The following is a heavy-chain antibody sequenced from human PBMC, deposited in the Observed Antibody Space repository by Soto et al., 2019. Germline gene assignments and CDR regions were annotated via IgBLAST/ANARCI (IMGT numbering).Heavy chain of an antibody. Sequence: QVQLVQSGAEVKKPGASVMVSCKASGYTFTSYCISWVRQAPGQGLEWMGWISAYNVNTHYVQKLLGRVTMTTDTSASTAHMPLRSLRSEDSPVYSCARVSAPLDYWGQGTLVTVSS. CDR1: GYTFTSYC. V-gene: IGHV1-18*01. CDR2: ISAYNVNT. J-gene: IGHJ4*02. CDR3: ARVSAPLDY.